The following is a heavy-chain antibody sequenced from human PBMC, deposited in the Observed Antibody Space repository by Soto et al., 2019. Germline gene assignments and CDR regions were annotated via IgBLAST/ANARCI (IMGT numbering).Heavy chain of an antibody. CDR3: ARADYYDSSAYYFSGWFDP. CDR1: GFTFSAYN. CDR2: ISSSSSSI. J-gene: IGHJ5*02. Sequence: GGALRLSCAASGFTFSAYNMNWVRQAPGKGLEWVSSISSSSSSIYYADSVKGRFTISRDNAKTSLYLQMNSLRAEDTAVYYCARADYYDSSAYYFSGWFDPWGQGTLVTVSS. V-gene: IGHV3-21*01. D-gene: IGHD3-22*01.